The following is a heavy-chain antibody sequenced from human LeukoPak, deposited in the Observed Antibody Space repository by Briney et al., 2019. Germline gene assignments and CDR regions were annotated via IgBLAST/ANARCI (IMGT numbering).Heavy chain of an antibody. J-gene: IGHJ4*02. Sequence: GGSLRLSCAASGFTFSSYAMSWVRQAPGKGLEWVSAISGSGGSTYYADSVKGRFTISRDNSKNTLYLQMNSLRDEDTAVYYCAKGSAAAGTGRYYFDYWGQGTLVTVSS. V-gene: IGHV3-23*01. CDR3: AKGSAAAGTGRYYFDY. CDR1: GFTFSSYA. D-gene: IGHD6-13*01. CDR2: ISGSGGST.